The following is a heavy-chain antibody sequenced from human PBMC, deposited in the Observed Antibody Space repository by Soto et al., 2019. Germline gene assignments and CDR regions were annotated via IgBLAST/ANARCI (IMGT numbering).Heavy chain of an antibody. CDR3: ARGQSGDYASYYYYGMDV. CDR2: IIPIFGTA. J-gene: IGHJ6*02. CDR1: GYTFTGYY. D-gene: IGHD4-17*01. V-gene: IGHV1-69*13. Sequence: ASVKVSCKASGYTFTGYYMHRVRQAPGQGLEWMGGIIPIFGTANYAQKFQGRVTITADESTSTAYMELSSLRSEDTAVYYCARGQSGDYASYYYYGMDVWGQGTTVTVSS.